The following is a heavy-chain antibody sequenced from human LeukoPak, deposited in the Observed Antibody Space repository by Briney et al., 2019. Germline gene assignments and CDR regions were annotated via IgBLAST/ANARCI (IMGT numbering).Heavy chain of an antibody. Sequence: GGSLRLSCAASGFTFSSYAMSWVRQAPGKGLEWISYTSSSGSTIYYADSMKGRFNISRDNAKNSVYLQMDSLRAEDTAVYYCARGYNYYYYMDVWGKGTTVTVAS. J-gene: IGHJ6*03. CDR3: ARGYNYYYYMDV. V-gene: IGHV3-48*04. CDR1: GFTFSSYA. CDR2: TSSSGSTI.